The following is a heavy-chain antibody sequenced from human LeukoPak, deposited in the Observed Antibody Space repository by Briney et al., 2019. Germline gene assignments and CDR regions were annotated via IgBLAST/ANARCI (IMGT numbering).Heavy chain of an antibody. V-gene: IGHV3-33*01. CDR2: IWYDGSNK. J-gene: IGHJ4*02. D-gene: IGHD3-10*01. CDR3: ARDLIEGSGSYVKDY. Sequence: PGRSLRLSCAASGVTLSSYGMHWVRQAPGKGLEWVAVIWYDGSNKYYADSVKGRFTISRDNSKNTLYLQMNSLRAEDTAVYYCARDLIEGSGSYVKDYWGQGPLVTVSS. CDR1: GVTLSSYG.